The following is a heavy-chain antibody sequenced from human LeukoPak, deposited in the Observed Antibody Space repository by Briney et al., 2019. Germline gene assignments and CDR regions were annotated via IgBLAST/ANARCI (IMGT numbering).Heavy chain of an antibody. J-gene: IGHJ4*02. CDR1: GFTFSSYA. D-gene: IGHD3-22*01. V-gene: IGHV3-23*01. CDR2: ISGSGDNT. CDR3: AKGSYYDSSGSFYFDY. Sequence: GGSLRLSCAASGFTFSSYAMSWVRQAPGKGLEWVSGISGSGDNTYYADSVKGRFTISRDKSKNTLYVQVSSLGTEDTAAYYCAKGSYYDSSGSFYFDYWGQGTLVTVSS.